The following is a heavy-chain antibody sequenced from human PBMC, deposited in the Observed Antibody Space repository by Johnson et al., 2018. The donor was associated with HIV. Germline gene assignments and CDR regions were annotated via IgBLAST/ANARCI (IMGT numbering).Heavy chain of an antibody. V-gene: IGHV3-11*04. CDR3: ARTRPVSYGYRGAFDF. CDR1: GFTFSDYY. D-gene: IGHD5-18*01. CDR2: ISSTGTTI. J-gene: IGHJ3*01. Sequence: QVQLVESGGGLVKPGGSLRLSCAASGFTFSDYYMSWIRQAPGKGLDWVSYISSTGTTIYYADSVKGRFTISRDNAMKSLYLQINSLRAEDTAVYYCARTRPVSYGYRGAFDFWGQGTMVTVSS.